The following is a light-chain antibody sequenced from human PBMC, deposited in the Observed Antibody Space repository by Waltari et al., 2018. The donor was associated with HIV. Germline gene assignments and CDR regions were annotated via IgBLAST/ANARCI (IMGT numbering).Light chain of an antibody. CDR1: SSNIGAGYD. Sequence: QSVLTQPPSVSGAPGQRVTISCTGSSSNIGAGYDVRWYQQLPGTPPKHLIYGNSNRPSGVPDRLAGSKSGTSASRAITGLQAEDEAEYYGQSYDSSLSGVVFGGGTKLTVL. V-gene: IGLV1-40*01. CDR2: GNS. CDR3: QSYDSSLSGVV. J-gene: IGLJ2*01.